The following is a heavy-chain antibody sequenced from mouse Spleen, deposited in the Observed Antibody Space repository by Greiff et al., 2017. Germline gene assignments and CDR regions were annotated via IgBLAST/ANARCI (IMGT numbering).Heavy chain of an antibody. J-gene: IGHJ3*01. D-gene: IGHD1-1*01. CDR1: GFNIKDDY. CDR2: IDPENGDT. CDR3: TVLRGFAY. V-gene: IGHV14-4*01. Sequence: EVQLQQSGAELVRPGASVKLSCTASGFNIKDDYMHWVKQRPEQGLEWIGWIDPENGDTEYASKFQGKATITADTSSNTAYLQLSSLTSEDTAVYYCTVLRGFAYWGQGTLVTVSA.